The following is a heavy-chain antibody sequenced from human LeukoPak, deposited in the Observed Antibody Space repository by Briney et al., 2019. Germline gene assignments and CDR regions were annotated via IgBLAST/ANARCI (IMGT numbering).Heavy chain of an antibody. D-gene: IGHD2-15*01. V-gene: IGHV1-58*02. CDR2: IVVGSGNT. Sequence: ASVKVSCKASGFTFTSSAMQWVRQSRGQRLECIGWIVVGSGNTNYAQRFQERVTITRDMSTSTAYMELSSLRSEDTAVYYCAADSCSGGSCYYSTDAFDIWGQGTMVTVSS. J-gene: IGHJ3*02. CDR3: AADSCSGGSCYYSTDAFDI. CDR1: GFTFTSSA.